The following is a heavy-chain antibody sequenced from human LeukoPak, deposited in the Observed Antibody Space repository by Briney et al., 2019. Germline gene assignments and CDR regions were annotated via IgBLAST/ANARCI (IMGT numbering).Heavy chain of an antibody. Sequence: GGSLRLSCVASGFTFSSYWMHWVRQDPRKGLVWVSRINGDGRNINYADSVRGRFTISRDNAKNTLYLQMNTLRVEDTAVYYCAKDRRSSSYYYDSSGYLPPDYWGQGTLVTVSS. CDR2: INGDGRNI. CDR1: GFTFSSYW. CDR3: AKDRRSSSYYYDSSGYLPPDY. J-gene: IGHJ4*02. V-gene: IGHV3-74*01. D-gene: IGHD3-22*01.